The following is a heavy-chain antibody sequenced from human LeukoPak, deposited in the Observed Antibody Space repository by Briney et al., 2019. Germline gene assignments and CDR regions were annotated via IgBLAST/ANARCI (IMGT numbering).Heavy chain of an antibody. CDR1: GGSISSYY. D-gene: IGHD5-18*01. J-gene: IGHJ3*02. V-gene: IGHV4-59*01. Sequence: SETLSLTCTVSGGSISSYYWSWIRQPPGKGLEWIGYIYYSGSTNYNPSLKSRVTISVDTSRNQFSLKLSSVTAADTAVYYCARISTRFLFTAMPNGDAFDIWGQGTMVTVSS. CDR2: IYYSGST. CDR3: ARISTRFLFTAMPNGDAFDI.